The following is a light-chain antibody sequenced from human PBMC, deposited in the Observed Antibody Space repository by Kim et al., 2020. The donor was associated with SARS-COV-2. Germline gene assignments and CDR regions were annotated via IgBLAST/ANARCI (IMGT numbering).Light chain of an antibody. CDR2: RDG. Sequence: SYELTQPLSVSVALGQTARITCGGNNIGNKNVHWYQQKPGQAPVLVIYRDGYRPSGIPERFSGSKSGNTATLAISGAQAGEEADDYCQGWDNNTGVFGTG. CDR1: NIGNKN. V-gene: IGLV3-9*01. CDR3: QGWDNNTGV. J-gene: IGLJ1*01.